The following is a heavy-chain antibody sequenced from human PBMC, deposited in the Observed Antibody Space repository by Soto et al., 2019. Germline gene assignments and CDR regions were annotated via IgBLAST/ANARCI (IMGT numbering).Heavy chain of an antibody. D-gene: IGHD3-10*01. J-gene: IGHJ5*02. CDR1: GYTVTELS. Sequence: ASVKVSCKVSGYTVTELSMHWVRQAPGKGLEWMGGFDPEDGETIYAQKFQGRVTMTEDTSTDTAYMELSSLRSEDTAVYYCATVPYYYGSGSHPYNWFDPWGQGTLVTVSS. CDR2: FDPEDGET. CDR3: ATVPYYYGSGSHPYNWFDP. V-gene: IGHV1-24*01.